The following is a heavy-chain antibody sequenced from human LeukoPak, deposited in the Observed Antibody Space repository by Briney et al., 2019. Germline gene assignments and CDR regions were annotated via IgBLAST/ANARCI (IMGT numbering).Heavy chain of an antibody. D-gene: IGHD3-10*01. J-gene: IGHJ4*02. CDR2: IYYSGSA. CDR3: ARVNYGSATKEDY. Sequence: SETLSLTCTVSGGSISSGGYYWSWIRQHPGKGLEWIGYIYYSGSAYYNPSLKSRVTISVDTSEDQFSLKLSSVTAADTAVCYCARVNYGSATKEDYWGQGTLVTVSS. V-gene: IGHV4-31*03. CDR1: GGSISSGGYY.